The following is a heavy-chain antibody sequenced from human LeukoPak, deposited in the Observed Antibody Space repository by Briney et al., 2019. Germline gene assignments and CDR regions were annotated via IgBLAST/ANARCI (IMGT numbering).Heavy chain of an antibody. D-gene: IGHD3-10*01. CDR3: ARVGARMVRGHHAFDI. J-gene: IGHJ3*02. V-gene: IGHV3-9*01. Sequence: GGSLRLSCAASGFIFDDYAMHWVRQAPGKGLEWVSGISWNSGSIGYADSVKGRFTISRDNAKNSLYLQMNSLRAEDTALYYCARVGARMVRGHHAFDIWGQGTMVTVSS. CDR2: ISWNSGSI. CDR1: GFIFDDYA.